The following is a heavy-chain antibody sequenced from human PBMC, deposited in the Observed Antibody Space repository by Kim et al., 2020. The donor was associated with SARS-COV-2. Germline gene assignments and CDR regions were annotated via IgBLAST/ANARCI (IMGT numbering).Heavy chain of an antibody. V-gene: IGHV4-59*13. J-gene: IGHJ5*02. CDR1: GGSISSYY. CDR3: ARVKRGWYGEVNWFDP. D-gene: IGHD6-19*01. CDR2: IYYSGST. Sequence: SETLSRTCTVSGGSISSYYWSWIRQPPAKRLEWIGYIYYSGSTNYNPSLKSRVTISVDTSKNQFSLKLSSVTAADTAVYYCARVKRGWYGEVNWFDPWG.